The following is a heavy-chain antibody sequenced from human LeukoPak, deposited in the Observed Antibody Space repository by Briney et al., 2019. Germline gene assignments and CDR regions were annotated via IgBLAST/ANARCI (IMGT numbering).Heavy chain of an antibody. CDR3: ARGADCGGDCLEYFDL. Sequence: SETLSLTCTVSGGSITSYYWSGIRQPPGKGLEWIGYIYYSGSTNYNPSLKSRVTISVDTSKNQFSLKLSSVTAADTAVYYCARGADCGGDCLEYFDLWGRGTLVTVSS. D-gene: IGHD2-21*02. CDR2: IYYSGST. CDR1: GGSITSYY. J-gene: IGHJ2*01. V-gene: IGHV4-59*01.